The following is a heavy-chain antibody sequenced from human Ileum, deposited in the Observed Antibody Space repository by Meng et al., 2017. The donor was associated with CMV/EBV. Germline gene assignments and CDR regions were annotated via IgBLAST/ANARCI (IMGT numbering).Heavy chain of an antibody. CDR1: GFAFSNCW. CDR2: SHSDGSGI. D-gene: IGHD6-6*01. Sequence: GGSLRLSCAASGFAFSNCWMHWVRQAPGKGLVWVSRSHSDGSGIAYADSVKGRFTISRDNAKNTLYLQMNSLRVEDTAVYYCARASPYSSSYFDYWGQGALVTVSS. CDR3: ARASPYSSSYFDY. J-gene: IGHJ4*02. V-gene: IGHV3-74*01.